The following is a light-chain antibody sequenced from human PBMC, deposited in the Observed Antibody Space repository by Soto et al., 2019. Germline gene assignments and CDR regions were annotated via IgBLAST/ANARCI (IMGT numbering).Light chain of an antibody. J-gene: IGLJ1*01. V-gene: IGLV2-14*03. CDR3: NSYTSSGTYV. CDR2: DVS. Sequence: QSALTQPASVSGSPGQSITISCTGSSSDVGGYNYVSWYQHLPGKAPELMIYDVSNRPSGVSNRFSGSKSGNTASLTISGLQAEDEADYYCNSYTSSGTYVFGTGTKVTVL. CDR1: SSDVGGYNY.